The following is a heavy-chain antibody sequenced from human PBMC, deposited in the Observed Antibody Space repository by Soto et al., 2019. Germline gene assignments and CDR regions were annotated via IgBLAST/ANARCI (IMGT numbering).Heavy chain of an antibody. Sequence: ASVKVSCKASGYTFTTYGIIWVRQAPGQGLEWMGWISNDNGDTDYAQKLQGRVTMTTDTSTTTAYMELRSLTSDDTAVYYCARPNWDYGERGYYFYGMDVWGQGTTVTVSS. D-gene: IGHD4-17*01. CDR3: ARPNWDYGERGYYFYGMDV. J-gene: IGHJ6*02. V-gene: IGHV1-18*04. CDR2: ISNDNGDT. CDR1: GYTFTTYG.